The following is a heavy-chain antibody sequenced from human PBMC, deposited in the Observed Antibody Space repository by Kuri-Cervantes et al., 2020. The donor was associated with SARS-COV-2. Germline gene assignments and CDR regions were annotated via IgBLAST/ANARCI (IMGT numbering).Heavy chain of an antibody. Sequence: LSLTCEASGITFISDVVNWVRQAPGKGLERVSAISGSGGSTYYADSVKGRFTISRDNSKNTLYLQMNSLRAEDTAVYYCAKSDIPWELLSDWDQGTLVTVSS. V-gene: IGHV3-23*01. J-gene: IGHJ4*02. CDR3: AKSDIPWELLSD. D-gene: IGHD1-26*01. CDR2: ISGSGGST. CDR1: GITFISDV.